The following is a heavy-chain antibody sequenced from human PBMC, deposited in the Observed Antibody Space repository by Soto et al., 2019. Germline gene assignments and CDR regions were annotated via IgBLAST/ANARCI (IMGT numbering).Heavy chain of an antibody. CDR2: IYSGGTY. V-gene: IGHV3-53*04. Sequence: EVQLVESGGGLVQPGGSLRLSCVASGFSVSATKYMNWLRQAPDKGLEWVSVIYSGGTYYYADSVKGRSTISRHDSKNTLYLQMDSLRPEDTAVYFCARANDLNAFDMWGQGTMVTVSS. CDR3: ARANDLNAFDM. CDR1: GFSVSATKY. J-gene: IGHJ3*02.